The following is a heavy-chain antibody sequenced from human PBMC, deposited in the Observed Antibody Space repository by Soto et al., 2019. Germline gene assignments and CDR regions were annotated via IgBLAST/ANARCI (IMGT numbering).Heavy chain of an antibody. D-gene: IGHD7-27*01. V-gene: IGHV3-23*01. CDR3: GKGNSKWGTGDAFDI. CDR2: ISGTGGST. Sequence: GGSLRLSCAASGFTFNNYALNWVRQAPGKGLEWASSISGTGGSTFYAGSAKGRFTISRDNSKNTLFLQMTSLRAEDTAVYYCGKGNSKWGTGDAFDIWGQGTMVTVS. CDR1: GFTFNNYA. J-gene: IGHJ3*02.